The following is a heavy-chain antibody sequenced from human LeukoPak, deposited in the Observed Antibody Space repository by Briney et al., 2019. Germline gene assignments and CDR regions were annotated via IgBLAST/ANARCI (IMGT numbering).Heavy chain of an antibody. V-gene: IGHV4-34*01. CDR1: GGSFSGYY. J-gene: IGHJ4*02. CDR2: INHSGST. Sequence: SETLSLTCAVYGGSFSGYYWSWIRQPPGKGLEWIGEINHSGSTNYNPSLKSRVTISVDTSKNQFSLKLSSVTAADTAVYYCARLGSASGWYYFDYWGQGTLVTVSS. D-gene: IGHD6-19*01. CDR3: ARLGSASGWYYFDY.